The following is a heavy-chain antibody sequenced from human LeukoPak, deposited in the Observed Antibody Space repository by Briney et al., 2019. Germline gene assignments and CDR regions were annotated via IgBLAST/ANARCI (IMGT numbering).Heavy chain of an antibody. Sequence: ASVKVSCKASGYTFTNYGISWVRQAPGRGLEWMGWISTNSDIRTYAQTLQGRFTMTTDTATTTDYMELNNLTFADTAVYYCARDWDAMNNCFDPWGQGTPVTVSS. CDR3: ARDWDAMNNCFDP. D-gene: IGHD1-26*01. J-gene: IGHJ5*02. V-gene: IGHV1-18*01. CDR2: ISTNSDIR. CDR1: GYTFTNYG.